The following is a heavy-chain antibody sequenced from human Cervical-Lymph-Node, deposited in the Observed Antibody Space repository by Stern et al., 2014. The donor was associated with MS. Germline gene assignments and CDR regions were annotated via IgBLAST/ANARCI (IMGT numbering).Heavy chain of an antibody. Sequence: VQLVQSGGGVVQPGKSLRLSCAASGFTFSDYAMHWVRQAPGKGLEWVALATYDGSDQYYADSVKGRFTVSRDNSKNTVLLQMNGLRPEDTAVYFCARDRGLTHYFYGMDVWGQGTTVTVSS. J-gene: IGHJ6*02. CDR2: ATYDGSDQ. V-gene: IGHV3-30*14. D-gene: IGHD3-10*01. CDR1: GFTFSDYA. CDR3: ARDRGLTHYFYGMDV.